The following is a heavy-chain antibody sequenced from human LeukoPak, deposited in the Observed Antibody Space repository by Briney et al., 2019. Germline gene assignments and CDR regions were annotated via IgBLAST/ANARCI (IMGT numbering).Heavy chain of an antibody. V-gene: IGHV3-30*02. J-gene: IGHJ4*02. Sequence: PGGSLRLSCAASGFTFSSYGMHWVRQAPGKGLEWVAFIRYDGSNKYYADSVKGRFTISRDNSKNTLYLQMNSLRAEDTAVYYCAKDLAEREYYDSSGSLDYWGQGTLVTVSS. CDR1: GFTFSSYG. D-gene: IGHD3-22*01. CDR2: IRYDGSNK. CDR3: AKDLAEREYYDSSGSLDY.